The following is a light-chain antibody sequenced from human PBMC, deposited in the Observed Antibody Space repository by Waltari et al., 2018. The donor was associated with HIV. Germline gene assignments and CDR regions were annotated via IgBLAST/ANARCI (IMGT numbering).Light chain of an antibody. CDR3: QTWGTGIVV. J-gene: IGLJ2*01. Sequence: VRTQSPSASASLGASVQLTCTLSSGHTNYAIACHQQQPEKGPRYLMRLSTNGSHTKGDGIPDRFSGSSSGAERYRTISSLQAEDEADYYCQTWGTGIVVFGGGTKLTVL. CDR2: LSTNGSH. V-gene: IGLV4-69*01. CDR1: SGHTNYA.